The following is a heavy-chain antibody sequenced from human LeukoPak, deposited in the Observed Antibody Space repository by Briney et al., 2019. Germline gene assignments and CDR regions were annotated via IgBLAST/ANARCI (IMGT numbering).Heavy chain of an antibody. V-gene: IGHV4-59*12. D-gene: IGHD2-2*01. Sequence: PSETLSLTCTVSGGSISSSYWSWIRQPPGKGLEWIAYIYYSGSTYYNPSLKSRVTISVDTSKNQFSLKLSSVTAADTAVYYCARDRRITSCYHYYYYYGMDVWGQGTTVTVSS. CDR3: ARDRRITSCYHYYYYYGMDV. CDR1: GGSISSSY. J-gene: IGHJ6*02. CDR2: IYYSGST.